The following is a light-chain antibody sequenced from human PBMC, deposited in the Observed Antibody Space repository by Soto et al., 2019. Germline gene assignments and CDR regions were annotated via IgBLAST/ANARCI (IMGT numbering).Light chain of an antibody. J-gene: IGKJ4*01. CDR3: QQYARSPVT. V-gene: IGKV3-20*01. CDR2: GAS. Sequence: EIVLTQSPGTLSLSPGETATLSCRASQTVLSNYLAWYQQKPGQAPRLLIYGASSRATGIPDRFSGSGSGTDFTLTINRLDPEDVGVYYCQQYARSPVTFGGGTKVEIK. CDR1: QTVLSNY.